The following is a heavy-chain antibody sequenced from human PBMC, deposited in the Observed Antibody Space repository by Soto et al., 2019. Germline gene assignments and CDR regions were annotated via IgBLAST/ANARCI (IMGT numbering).Heavy chain of an antibody. CDR3: AKVLSSGSYSGALEY. J-gene: IGHJ4*02. CDR1: GFSITSFA. V-gene: IGHV3-23*01. D-gene: IGHD1-26*01. Sequence: GGSLRLSCVASGFSITSFAMSWVRQAPGKSLEWASAISASGGSTYADSVKGRFTISRDNSKNTLYLQMNSLRVEDTAVYYCAKVLSSGSYSGALEYWGQGALVTFSS. CDR2: ISASGGST.